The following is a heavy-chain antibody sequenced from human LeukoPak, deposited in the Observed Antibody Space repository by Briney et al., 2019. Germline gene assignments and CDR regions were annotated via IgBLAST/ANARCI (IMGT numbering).Heavy chain of an antibody. CDR1: GFTFRSYW. CDR2: IKQDGSVE. V-gene: IGHV3-7*05. J-gene: IGHJ4*02. Sequence: GGSLRLSCAASGFTFRSYWMTWVRQAPGKGLEWVANIKQDGSVEYYVVSVKGRFTISRDNAKESLYLQMNSLRAEDTAVYYCARIGYSSSSFDFWGQGTLVTVSS. CDR3: ARIGYSSSSFDF. D-gene: IGHD6-6*01.